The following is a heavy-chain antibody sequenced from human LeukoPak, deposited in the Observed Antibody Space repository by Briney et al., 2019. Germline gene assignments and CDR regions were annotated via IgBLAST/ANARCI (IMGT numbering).Heavy chain of an antibody. CDR2: IYHSGST. D-gene: IGHD2-2*01. CDR3: ARIGGSTSSGYYGMDV. J-gene: IGHJ6*02. CDR1: GGSISSSSW. Sequence: SETLSLTCAVSGGSISSSSWWSWVRQPPGKGLEWIGEIYHSGSTNYNPSLKSRVTISVDKSKNQFSLKLSSVTAADTAVYYCARIGGSTSSGYYGMDVWGQGTTVTVSS. V-gene: IGHV4-4*02.